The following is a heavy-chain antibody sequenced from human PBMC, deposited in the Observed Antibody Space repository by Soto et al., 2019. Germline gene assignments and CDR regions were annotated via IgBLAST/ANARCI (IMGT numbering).Heavy chain of an antibody. V-gene: IGHV5-51*01. CDR1: GYSFTTYW. CDR2: IYPGDSDT. CDR3: ARVYYDSGPPPPSSQH. Sequence: GESLKISCKVSGYSFTTYWIGWVRQMPGKGLEWMGIIYPGDSDTRYSPSFQGQVTISADKSISTAYLQWSSLKASDTAMYHWARVYYDSGPPPPSSQHGGQGTLAPVSS. J-gene: IGHJ1*01. D-gene: IGHD3-22*01.